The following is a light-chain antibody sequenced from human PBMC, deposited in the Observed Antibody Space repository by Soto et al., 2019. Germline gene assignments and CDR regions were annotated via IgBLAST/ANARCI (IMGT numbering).Light chain of an antibody. V-gene: IGKV3-20*01. CDR3: QHYGNSLTWT. Sequence: EIVMTQSPGTLSVSPGEGATLSCRASQSVSSYLAWYQQKPGQAPRLLLYATFSRATGISDRFSGRGSGTGFTLTINSLEPEDFAVYYCQHYGNSLTWTFGQGTKVDIK. J-gene: IGKJ1*01. CDR2: ATF. CDR1: QSVSSY.